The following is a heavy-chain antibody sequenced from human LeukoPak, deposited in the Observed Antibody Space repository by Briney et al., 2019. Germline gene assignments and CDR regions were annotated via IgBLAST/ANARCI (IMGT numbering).Heavy chain of an antibody. CDR1: GASFGRYS. Sequence: SETLSLTCAVYGASFGRYSWSWIRQSPEKGLEWIGEINYSGYTKYNPSLKSRVTMSVDTSKNQFSLNLTSVTAADTAVYYCARVGSTPAKVDYWGQGTQVTVSS. J-gene: IGHJ4*02. D-gene: IGHD1-26*01. CDR3: ARVGSTPAKVDY. CDR2: INYSGYT. V-gene: IGHV4-34*01.